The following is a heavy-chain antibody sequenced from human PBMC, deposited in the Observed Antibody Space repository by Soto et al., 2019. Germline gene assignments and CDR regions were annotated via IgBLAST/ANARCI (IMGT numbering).Heavy chain of an antibody. D-gene: IGHD6-13*01. J-gene: IGHJ5*02. CDR1: GFSFSSYA. CDR2: ISHDGINK. Sequence: QVRLVESGGGVVQPGRSLRLSCPASGFSFSSYAMYWFRQPPGKGLVRVAVISHDGINKHYADSVKGRVTVSRDNSNHSLDLQLNSLRGEDTAMYYCARDMYSIDYFVKWFEPWGQGTLVTVSS. V-gene: IGHV3-30-3*01. CDR3: ARDMYSIDYFVKWFEP.